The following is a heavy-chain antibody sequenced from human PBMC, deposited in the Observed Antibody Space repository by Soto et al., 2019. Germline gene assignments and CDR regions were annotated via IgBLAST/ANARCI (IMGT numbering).Heavy chain of an antibody. V-gene: IGHV3-72*01. J-gene: IGHJ6*01. D-gene: IGHD2-15*01. CDR1: GFTFSDHY. CDR3: ARVQLAATSSHPGMYV. Sequence: GGNLRLSSAASGFTFSDHYMDWVRQAPGKGLEWVGRIRNKANSYVTEYAASVKGRFTISRDDSKNSLYLQMNSLKSEDTAVYSCARVQLAATSSHPGMYV. CDR2: IRNKANSYVT.